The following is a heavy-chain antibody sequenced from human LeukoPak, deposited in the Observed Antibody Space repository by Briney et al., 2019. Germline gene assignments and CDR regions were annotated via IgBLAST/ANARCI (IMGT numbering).Heavy chain of an antibody. CDR2: IKQDGSEK. D-gene: IGHD3-22*01. V-gene: IGHV3-7*01. CDR3: AREDYYDSSGYYLLDS. Sequence: PGGSLRLSCGASGFTFSNYWMSWVRPAPGKGLEWVANIKQDGSEKDYVDSVKGRFTISRDNAKNSLHLQMNSLRAEDTAVYYCAREDYYDSSGYYLLDSWGQGTLVAVSS. CDR1: GFTFSNYW. J-gene: IGHJ4*02.